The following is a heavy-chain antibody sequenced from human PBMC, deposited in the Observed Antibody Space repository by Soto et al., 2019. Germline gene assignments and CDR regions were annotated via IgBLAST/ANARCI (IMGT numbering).Heavy chain of an antibody. CDR1: GDSISSSNSH. D-gene: IGHD3-3*02. CDR3: VRYDRINMKPYSPEGFHI. V-gene: IGHV4-39*01. Sequence: SETLSLTCTVSGDSISSSNSHWGWTRQPPGKGLEYIGSVYYGGAIFYSGNIYYNPSLKSRVTISVDTSKNQFSLRLSSVTAADTGVYYCVRYDRINMKPYSPEGFHIWGQGTMVT. CDR2: VYYGGAIFYSGNI. J-gene: IGHJ3*02.